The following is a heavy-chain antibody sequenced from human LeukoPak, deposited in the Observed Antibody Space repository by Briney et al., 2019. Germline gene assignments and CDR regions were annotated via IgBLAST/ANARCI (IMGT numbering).Heavy chain of an antibody. J-gene: IGHJ4*02. V-gene: IGHV4-39*07. CDR2: IYYNGKT. Sequence: ETLSLTCTVSGGSITNDNYHWAWIRQPPGKGLEWIGSIYYNGKTYYKPSLKSLVTISVDAPKNQFSLRLTSVTAADTAVYYCARELNGISDYWGRGTLVTVSS. CDR1: GGSITNDNYH. CDR3: ARELNGISDY. D-gene: IGHD2-8*01.